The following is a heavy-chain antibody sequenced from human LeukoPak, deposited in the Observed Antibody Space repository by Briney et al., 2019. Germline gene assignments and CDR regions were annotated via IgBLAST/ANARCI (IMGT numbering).Heavy chain of an antibody. D-gene: IGHD2-21*01. CDR1: GFTFDDYA. J-gene: IGHJ6*03. Sequence: PGGSLRLSCAASGFTFDDYAMHWVRQAPGKGLEWVAVIWYGGSNKYYADSVKGRFTISRDNSKNTLYLQMNSLRAEDTAVYYCATGVVDPRYYYYYMDVWGKGTTVTVSS. CDR3: ATGVVDPRYYYYYMDV. V-gene: IGHV3-33*08. CDR2: IWYGGSNK.